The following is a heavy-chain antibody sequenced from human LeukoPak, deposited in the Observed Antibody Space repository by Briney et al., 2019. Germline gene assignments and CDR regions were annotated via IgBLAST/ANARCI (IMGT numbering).Heavy chain of an antibody. J-gene: IGHJ4*02. CDR2: ISYDGSNK. D-gene: IGHD5-12*01. CDR1: GFTFSSYG. V-gene: IGHV3-30*18. CDR3: AKDMDGYSALELVY. Sequence: GGSLRLSCAASGFTFSSYGMHWVRQAPGKGLEWVAVISYDGSNKYYADSVKGRFTISRDNSKNTLYLQMNSLRAEDTAVYYCAKDMDGYSALELVYWGQRTLVTVSS.